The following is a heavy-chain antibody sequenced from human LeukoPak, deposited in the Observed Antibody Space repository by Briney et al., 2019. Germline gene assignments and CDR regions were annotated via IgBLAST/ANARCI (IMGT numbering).Heavy chain of an antibody. D-gene: IGHD5-12*01. V-gene: IGHV1-69*06. J-gene: IGHJ6*04. Sequence: SVKVSCKASGGTFSSYAISWVRQAPGQGLEWMGGIIPIFGTANYAQKFQGRVTITADKSTSAAYMELSSLRSEDTAVYYCARGQRGYDYDYYYGMDVWGKGTTVTVSS. CDR2: IIPIFGTA. CDR3: ARGQRGYDYDYYYGMDV. CDR1: GGTFSSYA.